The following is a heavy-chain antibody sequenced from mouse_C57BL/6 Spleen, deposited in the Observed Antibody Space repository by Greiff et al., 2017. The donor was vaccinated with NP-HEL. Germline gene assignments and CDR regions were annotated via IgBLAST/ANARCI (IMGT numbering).Heavy chain of an antibody. J-gene: IGHJ3*01. V-gene: IGHV3-6*01. D-gene: IGHD2-5*01. CDR1: GYSITSGYY. Sequence: EVKVEESGPGLVKPSQSLSLTCSVTGYSITSGYYWNWIRQFPGNKLEWMGYISYDGSNNYNPSLKNRISITRDTSKNQFFLKLNSVTTEDTATYYCATYSNYVWTWFAYWGQGTLVTVSA. CDR2: ISYDGSN. CDR3: ATYSNYVWTWFAY.